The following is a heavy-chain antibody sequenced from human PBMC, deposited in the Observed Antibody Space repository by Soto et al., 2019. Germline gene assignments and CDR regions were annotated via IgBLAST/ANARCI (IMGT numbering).Heavy chain of an antibody. J-gene: IGHJ4*02. V-gene: IGHV1-3*01. CDR2: INAGNGNT. CDR3: ARDLGGWPDY. CDR1: GYTFTSYA. Sequence: QVQLVQSGAEVKKPGASVKVSCKASGYTFTSYAIHWVRQAPGQRLEWMGWINAGNGNTKYSQKFQDRVTITRDTSASTAYMELSSLRSEDTAGYYCARDLGGWPDYCGQGTLVTVSS. D-gene: IGHD6-19*01.